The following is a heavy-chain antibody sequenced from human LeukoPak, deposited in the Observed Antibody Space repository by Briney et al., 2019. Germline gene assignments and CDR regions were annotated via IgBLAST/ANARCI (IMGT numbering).Heavy chain of an antibody. J-gene: IGHJ4*02. CDR1: GFTFSSYA. V-gene: IGHV3-23*01. D-gene: IGHD4-17*01. CDR3: AKACTVTRGGGWSFDY. CDR2: IVDSAGSA. Sequence: GRSLRLSCAASGFTFSSYAMSCVRQAPGKGLEWVSGIVDSAGSAYYADSVRGRFTISRDNSKNTLYLQMNSLRAEDTAVYYCAKACTVTRGGGWSFDYWGQGALVTVSS.